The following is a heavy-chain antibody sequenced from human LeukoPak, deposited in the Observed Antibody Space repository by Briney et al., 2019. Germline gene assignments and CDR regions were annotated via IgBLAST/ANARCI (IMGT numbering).Heavy chain of an antibody. CDR2: ISSGSTTI. CDR1: GFTFSSYS. D-gene: IGHD1-26*01. Sequence: GGSLRLSCTASGFTFSSYSMNWVRQAPGKGLEWVSYISSGSTTIYYADSVKGRFTISRDNSKNTLYLQMNSLRAEDTAVYYCARGHYSGSYYFDYWGQGTLVTVSS. V-gene: IGHV3-48*01. J-gene: IGHJ4*02. CDR3: ARGHYSGSYYFDY.